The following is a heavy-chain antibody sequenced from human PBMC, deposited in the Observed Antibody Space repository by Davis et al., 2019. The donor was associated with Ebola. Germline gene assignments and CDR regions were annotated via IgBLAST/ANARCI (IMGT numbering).Heavy chain of an antibody. Sequence: PSETLSLTCAVYGGSFSGYYWSWIRQPPGKGLEWIGEINHSGSTNYNPSLKSRVTISVDTSKNQFSLKLSSVTAADTAVYYCARAGVYRPYYFDYWGQGILVTVSS. CDR2: INHSGST. CDR3: ARAGVYRPYYFDY. D-gene: IGHD3-10*01. V-gene: IGHV4-34*01. CDR1: GGSFSGYY. J-gene: IGHJ4*02.